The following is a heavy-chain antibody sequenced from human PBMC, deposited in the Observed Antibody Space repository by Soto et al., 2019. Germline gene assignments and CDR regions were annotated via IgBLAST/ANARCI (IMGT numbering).Heavy chain of an antibody. CDR1: GFTFSSFA. D-gene: IGHD3-16*02. V-gene: IGHV3-23*01. CDR3: ARGPSAYIWGSYLRYCDS. CDR2: FSGSNGHT. J-gene: IGHJ4*02. Sequence: EVQLLESGGGLVQPGGSLRLSCAASGFTFSSFAMNWVRQAPGKGLEWVSAFSGSNGHTYYAGFVQGRFIISRDNSKNTLYLQMDRLSADDTAVYYCARGPSAYIWGSYLRYCDSWGQVAVVTGSS.